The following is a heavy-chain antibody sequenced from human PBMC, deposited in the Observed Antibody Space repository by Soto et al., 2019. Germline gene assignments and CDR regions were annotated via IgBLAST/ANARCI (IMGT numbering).Heavy chain of an antibody. V-gene: IGHV3-30*03. CDR1: GFNFTNYG. CDR3: AREIVLRVYAQFQDMHV. Sequence: QVQLVESGGGVVQPGRSLRLSCAASGFNFTNYGMHWVRQAPGRGLEWVAVMSHDGRNKYYADSVKGRFTISRDNSKNTLYLQMDSLIAEDTAVDCCAREIVLRVYAQFQDMHVWGQGTKVVVSS. J-gene: IGHJ6*02. CDR2: MSHDGRNK. D-gene: IGHD2-8*01.